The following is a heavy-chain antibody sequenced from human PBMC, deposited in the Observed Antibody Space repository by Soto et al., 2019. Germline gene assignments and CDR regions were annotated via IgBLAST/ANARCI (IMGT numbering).Heavy chain of an antibody. CDR1: VFTGKSYQ. Sequence: PGGSLRLYCAVSVFTGKSYQMNWVRQGPGKGLEWVSVIYSGGVTYYAGSVKGRFTITRDSSKNTAYLQMNSLRAEDTAMYYCARDPSTTGYYGLDVWGQGTTVTVSS. J-gene: IGHJ6*02. D-gene: IGHD3-10*01. CDR3: ARDPSTTGYYGLDV. CDR2: IYSGGVT. V-gene: IGHV3-53*01.